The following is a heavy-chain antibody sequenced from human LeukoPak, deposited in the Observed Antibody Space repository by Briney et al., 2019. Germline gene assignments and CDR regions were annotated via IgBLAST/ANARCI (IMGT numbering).Heavy chain of an antibody. J-gene: IGHJ4*02. CDR2: TYYRSKWYN. CDR3: ARDQALQGGSSLDY. CDR1: GDSVSSNSAA. D-gene: IGHD2-15*01. V-gene: IGHV6-1*01. Sequence: SQTLSLTCAISGDSVSSNSAAWDWIRQSPSRGLEWLGRTYYRSKWYNDYAVSVKSRITINPDTSKNQFSLQLNSVTPEDTAVYYCARDQALQGGSSLDYWGQGTLVTVSS.